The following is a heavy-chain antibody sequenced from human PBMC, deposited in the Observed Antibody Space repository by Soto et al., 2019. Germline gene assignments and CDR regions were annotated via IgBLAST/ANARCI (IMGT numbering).Heavy chain of an antibody. CDR1: GFTFSSYA. V-gene: IGHV3-23*01. CDR3: ARATYYYGSSGYYWFQYYFDY. CDR2: ISGSGGST. J-gene: IGHJ4*02. Sequence: RSLRLSCAASGFTFSSYAMSWVRQAPGKGLEWVSAISGSGGSTYYADSVKGRFTISRDNSKNTLYLQMNSLRAEDTAVYYCARATYYYGSSGYYWFQYYFDYWGQGTLVTVSS. D-gene: IGHD3-22*01.